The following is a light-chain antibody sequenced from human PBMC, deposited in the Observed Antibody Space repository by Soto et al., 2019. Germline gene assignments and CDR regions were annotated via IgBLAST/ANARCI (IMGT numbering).Light chain of an antibody. V-gene: IGKV3-15*01. J-gene: IGKJ4*01. CDR3: QQYSDWPLT. CDR1: QSVGNN. CDR2: ATS. Sequence: EIVMTQSPATLSVSPGERATLSCRASQSVGNNFAWYQQKPGQAPTLLIFATSTRATGVPGRFSGSGSGTEFTLTISRLQSEDFAVYYCQQYSDWPLTFGGGTKVEIE.